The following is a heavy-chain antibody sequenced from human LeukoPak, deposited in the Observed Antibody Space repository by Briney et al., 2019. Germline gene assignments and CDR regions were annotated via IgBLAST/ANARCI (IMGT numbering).Heavy chain of an antibody. Sequence: PGGPLRLSCAASGFTFSSYAMHWVRQAPGKGLEWVAVISYDGSNKYYADSVKGRFTISRDNSKNTLYLQMNSLRAEDTAVYYCAKDISGSMDVWGKGTTVTVSS. CDR2: ISYDGSNK. D-gene: IGHD3-10*01. CDR1: GFTFSSYA. CDR3: AKDISGSMDV. J-gene: IGHJ6*04. V-gene: IGHV3-30-3*01.